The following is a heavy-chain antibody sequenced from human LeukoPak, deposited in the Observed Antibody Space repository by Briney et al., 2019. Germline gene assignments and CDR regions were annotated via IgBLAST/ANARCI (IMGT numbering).Heavy chain of an antibody. Sequence: GGSLRLSCAASGFTFDNYAMSWVRQAPGRGLEWISAITHNGDDSYHADSVKGRFTISRDNSKNTLNLQMNSLRVEDSAVYYCAKGSRASRPYYFDSWGQGTLVTVSS. CDR3: AKGSRASRPYYFDS. V-gene: IGHV3-23*01. J-gene: IGHJ4*02. CDR2: ITHNGDDS. D-gene: IGHD1-26*01. CDR1: GFTFDNYA.